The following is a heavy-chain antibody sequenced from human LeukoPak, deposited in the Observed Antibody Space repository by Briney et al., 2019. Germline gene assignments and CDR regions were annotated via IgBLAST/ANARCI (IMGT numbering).Heavy chain of an antibody. CDR3: ASWLGYSSGWYVRD. V-gene: IGHV3-7*01. J-gene: IGHJ4*02. CDR2: IKQDGSEK. D-gene: IGHD6-19*01. CDR1: GFTFSSYW. Sequence: GGSLRLSCAASGFTFSSYWMSWVRQAPGKGLEWVANIKQDGSEKYYVDSVKGRFTISRDNAKNSLYLQMNSLRAEDTAVYHCASWLGYSSGWYVRDWGQGTLVTVSS.